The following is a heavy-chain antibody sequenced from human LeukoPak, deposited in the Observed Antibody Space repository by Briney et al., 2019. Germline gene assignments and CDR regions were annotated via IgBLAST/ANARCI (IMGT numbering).Heavy chain of an antibody. V-gene: IGHV5-51*01. CDR2: IHPDDSDT. CDR3: ARRYCSGRNCYYFGY. D-gene: IGHD2-15*01. Sequence: GESLKISCKGSGYTFPSYWIGWVRQMPGKGLEWMGIIHPDDSDTRYSPSFQGQVTISADKSISTAYLQWSSLKASDTAMYYCARRYCSGRNCYYFGYWGQGTLVTVSS. CDR1: GYTFPSYW. J-gene: IGHJ4*02.